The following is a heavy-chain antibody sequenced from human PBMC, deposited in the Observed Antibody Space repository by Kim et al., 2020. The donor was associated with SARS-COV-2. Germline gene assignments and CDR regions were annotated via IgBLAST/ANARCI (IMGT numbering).Heavy chain of an antibody. D-gene: IGHD5-18*01. V-gene: IGHV4-59*12. CDR1: GGSISSYY. J-gene: IGHJ5*02. CDR2: IYYSGST. Sequence: SETLSLTCTVSGGSISSYYWSWIRQPPGKGLEWIGYIYYSGSTNYNPSLKSRATISVDTSKNQFSLKLSSVTAADTAVYYCARFVDTAMAQGETWGQGTLFTVSS. CDR3: ARFVDTAMAQGET.